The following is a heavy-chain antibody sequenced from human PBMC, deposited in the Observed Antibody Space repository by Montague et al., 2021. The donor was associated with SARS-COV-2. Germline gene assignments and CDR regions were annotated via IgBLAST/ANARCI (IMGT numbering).Heavy chain of an antibody. CDR3: ARAVVAAKTATIES. Sequence: SETLSLTCSVSGGSINNYFWGWIRQSPGKGLEWVGYMHSTGSTAYNPSLKSRAIISVDTSKTQISLKLSSVSAADTALYYCARAVVAAKTATIESWGQGTLVTVSS. D-gene: IGHD2-15*01. V-gene: IGHV4-59*01. CDR2: MHSTGST. CDR1: GGSINNYF. J-gene: IGHJ4*02.